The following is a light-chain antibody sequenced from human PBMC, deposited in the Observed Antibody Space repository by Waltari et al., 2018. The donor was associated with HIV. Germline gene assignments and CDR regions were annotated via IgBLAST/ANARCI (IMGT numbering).Light chain of an antibody. V-gene: IGLV2-14*03. CDR1: TSDLGDYYY. CDR3: ISYTGSSAHVV. J-gene: IGLJ2*01. Sequence: QSALTQPASMSGSPGQSITISCTGTTSDLGDYYYVSWYQQHPGRAPKLMIYDVTKRPSGVSNRFSGSKSGSTASLTISGLQAEDEADYYCISYTGSSAHVVFGGGTKLTVL. CDR2: DVT.